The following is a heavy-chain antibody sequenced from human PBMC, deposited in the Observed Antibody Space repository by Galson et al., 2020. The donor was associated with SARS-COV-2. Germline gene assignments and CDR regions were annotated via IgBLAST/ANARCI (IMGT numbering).Heavy chain of an antibody. D-gene: IGHD3-10*01. CDR1: GFSLSTSGVG. CDR2: IYWDDDK. Sequence: SGPTLVKPTQTLTLTCTFSGFSLSTSGVGVGWIRQPPGKALEWLALIYWDDDKRYSPSLKSRLTITKDTSKNQVVLTMTNMDPVDTATYYCAHSITMVRGVIITTAGGFDNWFDPWGQGTLVTVSS. CDR3: AHSITMVRGVIITTAGGFDNWFDP. V-gene: IGHV2-5*02. J-gene: IGHJ5*02.